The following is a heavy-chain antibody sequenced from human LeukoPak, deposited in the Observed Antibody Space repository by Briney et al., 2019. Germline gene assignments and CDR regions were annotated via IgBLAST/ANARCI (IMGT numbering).Heavy chain of an antibody. Sequence: RASVKVSCKASGGTFSSYAISWVRQAPGQGLEWMGGIIPIFGTANYAQKFQGRVTITADESTSTAYMELSSLRSEDTAVYYCARGSLIAVAGSDAFDIWGQGTMVTVSS. D-gene: IGHD6-19*01. V-gene: IGHV1-69*13. CDR2: IIPIFGTA. CDR1: GGTFSSYA. CDR3: ARGSLIAVAGSDAFDI. J-gene: IGHJ3*02.